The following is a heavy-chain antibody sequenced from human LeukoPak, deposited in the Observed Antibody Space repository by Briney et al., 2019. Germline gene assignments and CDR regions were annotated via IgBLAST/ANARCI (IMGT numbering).Heavy chain of an antibody. CDR3: ARGYGNYGY. D-gene: IGHD4-17*01. Sequence: GGSLRLSCAVSGFIFSSYWMSWVRQAPGKGLEWVSNIKQDGSEKYYVDSVKGRFTISRDNAKNSLYLQMNSLRAEDTAVYYCARGYGNYGYWGQGTLVTVSS. CDR1: GFIFSSYW. CDR2: IKQDGSEK. V-gene: IGHV3-7*01. J-gene: IGHJ4*02.